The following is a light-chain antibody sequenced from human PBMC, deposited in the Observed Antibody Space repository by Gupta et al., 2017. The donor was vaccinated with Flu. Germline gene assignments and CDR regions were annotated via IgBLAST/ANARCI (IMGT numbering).Light chain of an antibody. Sequence: SYELTPPPSVSVSPGQTASITCSGDKVGDKYAFWDQQNPGQSPVLVIYQDSKRPSGIPERFSGSNSGTTATLTISGTQARDEADYYCQAWDSSTAFYVFGTGTKVIVL. J-gene: IGLJ1*01. CDR2: QDS. CDR3: QAWDSSTAFYV. CDR1: KVGDKY. V-gene: IGLV3-1*01.